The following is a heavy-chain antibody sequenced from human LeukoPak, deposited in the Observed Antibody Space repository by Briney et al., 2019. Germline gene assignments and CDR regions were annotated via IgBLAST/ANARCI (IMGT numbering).Heavy chain of an antibody. CDR1: GGTFSSYA. Sequence: SGKVSCKASGGTFSSYAISWVRQAPGPGLEWMGGIIPIFGAASYAQKFQGRVTITADESTSTSYVELSSLRSEDTAVYNCATDRGYSSSWYFDYWGQGTLVTVSS. CDR2: IIPIFGAA. D-gene: IGHD6-13*01. J-gene: IGHJ4*02. V-gene: IGHV1-69*13. CDR3: ATDRGYSSSWYFDY.